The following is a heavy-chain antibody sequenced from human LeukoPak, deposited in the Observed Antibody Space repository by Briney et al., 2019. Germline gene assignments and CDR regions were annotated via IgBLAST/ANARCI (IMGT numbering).Heavy chain of an antibody. D-gene: IGHD2-15*01. CDR1: GFTFSSYG. V-gene: IGHV3-30*03. CDR3: ARRPGYCSGSSCYLIDY. J-gene: IGHJ4*02. CDR2: ISYDGSNK. Sequence: PGGSLRLSCAASGFTFSSYGMHWVRQAPGKGLEWVAVISYDGSNKYYADSVKGRFTISRDNSKNTLYLQMNSLRAEDTAVYYCARRPGYCSGSSCYLIDYWGQGTLVTVSS.